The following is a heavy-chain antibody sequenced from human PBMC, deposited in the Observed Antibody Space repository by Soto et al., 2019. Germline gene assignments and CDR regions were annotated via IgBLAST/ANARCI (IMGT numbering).Heavy chain of an antibody. CDR2: ISYDGSNK. Sequence: GGSLRLSCAASGFTFSSYAMHWVRQAPGKGLEWVAVISYDGSNKYYADSVKGRFTISRDNSKNTLYLQMNSLRAEDTAVYYCASTEYYFDYWGQGTLVTVSS. J-gene: IGHJ4*02. CDR1: GFTFSSYA. D-gene: IGHD2-8*02. V-gene: IGHV3-30-3*01. CDR3: ASTEYYFDY.